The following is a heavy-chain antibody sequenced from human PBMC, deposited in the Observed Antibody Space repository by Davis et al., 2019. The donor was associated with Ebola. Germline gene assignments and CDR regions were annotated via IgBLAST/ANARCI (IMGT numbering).Heavy chain of an antibody. CDR1: GYSISSGHY. V-gene: IGHV4-38-2*02. J-gene: IGHJ4*02. CDR3: ARDVGAPYDFWSV. D-gene: IGHD3-3*01. CDR2: LYHRGGT. Sequence: SETLSLTCTVSGYSISSGHYWGWIRLPPGKGLEWVGSLYHRGGTYYNPSLKGRVLISVDKSKNQFYLKLSSMTAADTAVYYCARDVGAPYDFWSVGGQGTLVTVSA.